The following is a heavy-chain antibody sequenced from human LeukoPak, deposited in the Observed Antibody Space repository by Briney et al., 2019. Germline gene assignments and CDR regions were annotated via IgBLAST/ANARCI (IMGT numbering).Heavy chain of an antibody. J-gene: IGHJ4*02. CDR2: IWYDGSNK. V-gene: IGHV3-30*02. CDR3: ATPRGGSSRDFDY. Sequence: GGSLRLSCAASGFTFSSYGMHWVRQAPGKGLEWVAVIWYDGSNKYYADSVKGRFTISRDNSKNTLYLQMNSLRVEDTAVYYCATPRGGSSRDFDYWGQGTLVTVSS. CDR1: GFTFSSYG. D-gene: IGHD3-10*01.